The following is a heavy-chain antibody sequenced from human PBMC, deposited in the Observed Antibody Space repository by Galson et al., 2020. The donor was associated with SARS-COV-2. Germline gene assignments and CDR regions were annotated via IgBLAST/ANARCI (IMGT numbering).Heavy chain of an antibody. Sequence: ASVKVSCKASGYTFTSYAMHWVRQAPGQRLAWMGWINAGNGNTKYSQKFQGRVTITRDTSASTAYMELSSLRSEDTAVYYCARSYSSGQAGGRHFDYWGQGTLVTVSS. CDR2: INAGNGNT. CDR3: ARSYSSGQAGGRHFDY. V-gene: IGHV1-3*01. J-gene: IGHJ4*02. D-gene: IGHD6-19*01. CDR1: GYTFTSYA.